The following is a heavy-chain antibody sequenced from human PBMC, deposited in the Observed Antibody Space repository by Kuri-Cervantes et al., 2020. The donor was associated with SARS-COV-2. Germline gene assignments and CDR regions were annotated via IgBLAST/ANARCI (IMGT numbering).Heavy chain of an antibody. J-gene: IGHJ4*02. CDR1: GGSFSGYY. V-gene: IGHV4-59*01. Sequence: SETLSLTCAVYGGSFSGYYWSWIRQPPGKGLEWIGYIYYSGSTNYNPSLKSRVTISVDTSKNQFSLKLCSVTAADTAVYYCARAPRGRYSGSFFDYWGQGTLVTVSS. CDR2: IYYSGST. D-gene: IGHD1-26*01. CDR3: ARAPRGRYSGSFFDY.